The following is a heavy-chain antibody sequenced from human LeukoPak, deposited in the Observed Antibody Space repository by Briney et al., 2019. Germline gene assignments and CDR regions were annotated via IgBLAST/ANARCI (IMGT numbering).Heavy chain of an antibody. V-gene: IGHV1-69*13. CDR1: GGTFSSYA. D-gene: IGHD6-13*01. J-gene: IGHJ6*03. Sequence: SVKVSCKASGGTFSSYAISWVRQAPGQGLEWMGGIIPIFGTANYAQKFQGRVTITADESTSTAYMELSSLRSEDTAVYYCARGDKAWGIAAAGVYYYYYYMDVWGKGTTVTVSS. CDR2: IIPIFGTA. CDR3: ARGDKAWGIAAAGVYYYYYYMDV.